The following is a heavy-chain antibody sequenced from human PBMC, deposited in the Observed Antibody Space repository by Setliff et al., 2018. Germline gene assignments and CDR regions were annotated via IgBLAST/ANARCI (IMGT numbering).Heavy chain of an antibody. CDR1: GVSLSGHY. D-gene: IGHD3-16*01. J-gene: IGHJ4*02. CDR3: ARLPNYVWGSPADY. CDR2: IFYSGGT. Sequence: SETLSLTCNVSGVSLSGHYWTWIRQPPGKGLEWIGSIFYSGGTFYNPSLKSRVTISVDTSKNQFSLTLSSVTAADTAVYYCARLPNYVWGSPADYWGQGTLVTVSS. V-gene: IGHV4-59*05.